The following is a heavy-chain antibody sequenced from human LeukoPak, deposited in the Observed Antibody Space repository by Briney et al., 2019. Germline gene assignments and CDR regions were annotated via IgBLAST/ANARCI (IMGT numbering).Heavy chain of an antibody. CDR1: GGSISRYY. CDR2: INHSGST. CDR3: ARWGSYSSSSGGTDY. V-gene: IGHV4-34*01. D-gene: IGHD6-6*01. J-gene: IGHJ4*02. Sequence: SETLSLTCSVSGGSISRYYWSWIRQPPGKGLEWIGEINHSGSTNYNPSLKSRVTMSVDTSKNQFSLKLSSVTAADTAVYYCARWGSYSSSSGGTDYWGQGTLVTVSS.